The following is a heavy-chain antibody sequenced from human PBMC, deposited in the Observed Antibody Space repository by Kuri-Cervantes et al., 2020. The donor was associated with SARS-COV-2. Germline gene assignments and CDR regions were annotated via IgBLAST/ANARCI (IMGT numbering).Heavy chain of an antibody. CDR1: GGSISSYY. Sequence: SETLSLTCTVSGGSISSYYWSWIRQPPGKGLEWIGYIYYSGSTNYNPSLKSRVTISVDTSKNQFSLKLSSVTAADTAVYYCARHYPPSSGYYSDYFDYWGQGTLVTVSS. CDR3: ARHYPPSSGYYSDYFDY. D-gene: IGHD3-22*01. J-gene: IGHJ4*02. CDR2: IYYSGST. V-gene: IGHV4-59*08.